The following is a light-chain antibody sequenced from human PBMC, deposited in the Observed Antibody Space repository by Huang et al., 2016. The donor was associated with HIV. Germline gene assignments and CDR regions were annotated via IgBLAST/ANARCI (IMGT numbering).Light chain of an antibody. CDR2: GAS. J-gene: IGKJ3*01. V-gene: IGKV1-9*01. CDR3: QQLSAYPLS. Sequence: QLTQSPSSLSASIGDRVTIACRASHDINTYLAWYQQKPGRAPKLLIYGASTLQTGVPSRFRGFGSGTAFSLTSTSLQPDDFAVYYCQQLSAYPLSFGPGTTVD. CDR1: HDINTY.